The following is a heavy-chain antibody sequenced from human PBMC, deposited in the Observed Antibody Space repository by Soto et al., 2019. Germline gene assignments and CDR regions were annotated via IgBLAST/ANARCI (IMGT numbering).Heavy chain of an antibody. V-gene: IGHV4-59*08. Sequence: SETLSLTCTVSGGSISSYYWSWIRQPPGKGLEWIGYIYYSGSTNYNPSLKSRVTISVDTSKNQFSLKLSSVTAADTAVYYCAGLGHSGAPGIDYWGQGTLVTVSS. CDR2: IYYSGST. CDR3: AGLGHSGAPGIDY. D-gene: IGHD2-15*01. J-gene: IGHJ4*02. CDR1: GGSISSYY.